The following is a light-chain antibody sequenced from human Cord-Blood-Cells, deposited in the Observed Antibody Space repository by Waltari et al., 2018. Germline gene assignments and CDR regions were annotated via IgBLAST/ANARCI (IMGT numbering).Light chain of an antibody. CDR3: CSYAGSYTYV. J-gene: IGLJ1*01. V-gene: IGLV2-11*01. CDR2: DVS. CDR1: SSDVGGYNY. Sequence: QSALTQPRSVSGSPGQSVTISCTGPSSDVGGYNYVSWHQQHPGKAPKLMIYDVSKRPSGVPDRFSGSKSGNPASLTISGLQAEDEADYYCCSYAGSYTYVFGTGTKVTVL.